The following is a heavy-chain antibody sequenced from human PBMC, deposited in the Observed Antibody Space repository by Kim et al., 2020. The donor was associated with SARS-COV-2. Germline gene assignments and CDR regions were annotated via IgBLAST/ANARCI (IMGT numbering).Heavy chain of an antibody. CDR2: ISYDGSNK. D-gene: IGHD3-22*01. CDR1: GFTFRSYA. Sequence: GGSLRLSCAASGFTFRSYAMHWVRQAPGKGLEWVAVISYDGSNKYVDSVKGRFTISRDNSKNTLYLQMNSLRVEDTAVYYCARAKYNYDSSGYSLDYWGQGTLVTVSS. V-gene: IGHV3-30-3*01. J-gene: IGHJ4*02. CDR3: ARAKYNYDSSGYSLDY.